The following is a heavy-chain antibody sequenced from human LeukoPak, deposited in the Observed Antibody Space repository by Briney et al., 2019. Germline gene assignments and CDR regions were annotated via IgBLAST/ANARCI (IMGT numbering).Heavy chain of an antibody. Sequence: SETLSLTCIVSGGSISSSRFYWGWIRQPPGKGLEWIGTIYYSGSTYYNPSLKSRVTISADTSKNQFPLNLSSVTAADTGVYYCARHVSSDLRIVVVTSDWYFDHWGRGTLVTVSS. CDR2: IYYSGST. V-gene: IGHV4-39*01. CDR3: ARHVSSDLRIVVVTSDWYFDH. D-gene: IGHD2-21*02. CDR1: GGSISSSRFY. J-gene: IGHJ2*01.